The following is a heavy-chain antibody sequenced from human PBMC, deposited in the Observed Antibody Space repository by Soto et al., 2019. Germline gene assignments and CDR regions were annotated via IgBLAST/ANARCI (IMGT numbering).Heavy chain of an antibody. CDR2: ISYDGSNK. Sequence: PGGSLRLSCAASGFTFSSYAMHWVRQAPGKGPEWVAVISYDGSNKYYADSVKGRFTISRDNSKNTLYLQMNSLRAEDTAVYYCARGINYYDSSGNYYYYYYGMDVWGQGTTVTSP. D-gene: IGHD3-22*01. CDR1: GFTFSSYA. J-gene: IGHJ6*02. V-gene: IGHV3-30-3*01. CDR3: ARGINYYDSSGNYYYYYYGMDV.